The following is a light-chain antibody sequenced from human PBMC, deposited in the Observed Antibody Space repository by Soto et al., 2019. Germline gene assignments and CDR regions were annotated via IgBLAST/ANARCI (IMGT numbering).Light chain of an antibody. CDR3: SPYTSSSAIVV. CDR2: DVS. V-gene: IGLV2-14*01. J-gene: IGLJ2*01. CDR1: SSDVGGYNY. Sequence: QSALTQPASVSGSPGQSITISCTGTSSDVGGYNYVSWYQQHPGKAPKLMIYDVSNRPSGVSNRFSGSKSGTTASLTISGLEVEDGADHYCSPYTSSSAIVVFGGRTMVTV.